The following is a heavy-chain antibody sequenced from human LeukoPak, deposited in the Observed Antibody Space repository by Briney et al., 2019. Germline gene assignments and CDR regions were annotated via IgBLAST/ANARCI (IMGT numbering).Heavy chain of an antibody. V-gene: IGHV4-31*03. CDR1: GGSISSGGYY. CDR2: IHYSGST. D-gene: IGHD5-12*01. J-gene: IGHJ4*02. CDR3: ARARGYDRYYFDY. Sequence: SETLSLTCTVSGGSISSGGYYWSWIRQHPGKGLEWIGYIHYSGSTYYNPSLKSRVTISVDTSKNQFSLKLSSVTAADTAVHYCARARGYDRYYFDYWGQGTLVTVSS.